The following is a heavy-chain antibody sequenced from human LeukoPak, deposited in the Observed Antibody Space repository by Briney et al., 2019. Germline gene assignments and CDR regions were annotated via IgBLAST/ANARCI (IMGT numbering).Heavy chain of an antibody. CDR2: FDPEDGET. CDR1: GYTLTELS. Sequence: ASVKVSCKVSGYTLTELSMHWVGQAPGKGLEWMGGFDPEDGETIYAQKFQGRVTMTEDTSTDTAYMELSSLRSEDTAVYYCATWGYCSGGSCYSGAFDIWGQGTMVTVSS. J-gene: IGHJ3*02. V-gene: IGHV1-24*01. D-gene: IGHD2-15*01. CDR3: ATWGYCSGGSCYSGAFDI.